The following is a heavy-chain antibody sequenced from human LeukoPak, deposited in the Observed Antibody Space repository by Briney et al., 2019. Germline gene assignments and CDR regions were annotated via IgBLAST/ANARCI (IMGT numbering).Heavy chain of an antibody. CDR1: DDAISSYY. D-gene: IGHD5-24*01. Sequence: SETLSLTCTVSDDAISSYYWSCIRLPPGKGLEWIGYIYFSGSTKYNPSLKSRVTMSVDTSKNQFSLKLSSVTAADTAVYYCARLNGYNSAFDLWGQGTMVTVSS. J-gene: IGHJ3*01. V-gene: IGHV4-59*08. CDR3: ARLNGYNSAFDL. CDR2: IYFSGST.